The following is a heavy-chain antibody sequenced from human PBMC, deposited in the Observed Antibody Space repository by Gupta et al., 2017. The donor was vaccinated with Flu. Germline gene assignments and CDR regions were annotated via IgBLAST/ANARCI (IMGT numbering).Heavy chain of an antibody. CDR3: ARDSSRVDY. CDR1: GFTFSSYE. D-gene: IGHD6-13*01. V-gene: IGHV3-48*03. Sequence: EVQLVESGGGLVQPGGSLRLSCAASGFTFSSYEMNWVRQAPGKGLEWVSYISSSGSTIYYADSVKVRFTISRDNAKNSLYLQMNSLRAEDTAVYYCARDSSRVDYWGQGTLVTVSS. J-gene: IGHJ4*02. CDR2: ISSSGSTI.